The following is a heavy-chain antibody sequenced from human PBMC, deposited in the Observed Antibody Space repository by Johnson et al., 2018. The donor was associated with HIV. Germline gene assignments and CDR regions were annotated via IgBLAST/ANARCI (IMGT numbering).Heavy chain of an antibody. D-gene: IGHD2-21*01. V-gene: IGHV3-74*02. J-gene: IGHJ3*01. CDR2: IYNDGSRT. Sequence: VQLVECGGGLVQPGGSLRLSCAASGFAFRTYWMVWFRQVPGKSPVWVARIYNDGSRTNYADFVRGRFTISRDNAKYTVDLQMNSLRVEDTVVYYCAKVYCGCDTCAGYDPFDLCGQGTLVTVSS. CDR1: GFAFRTYW. CDR3: AKVYCGCDTCAGYDPFDL.